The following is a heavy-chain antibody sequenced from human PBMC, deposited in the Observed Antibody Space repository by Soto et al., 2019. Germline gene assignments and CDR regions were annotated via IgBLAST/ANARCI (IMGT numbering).Heavy chain of an antibody. J-gene: IGHJ3*01. CDR3: ARDPSLSMPHP. Sequence: GVLRLSCAASGFTFSSYWMSWVRQAPGKGLEWVANIKQDGSEKYYVDSVKGRFTISRDNAKNSLYLQMNSLRAEDTAVYYCARDPSLSMPHPWGQGTMVTVSS. CDR1: GFTFSSYW. CDR2: IKQDGSEK. V-gene: IGHV3-7*01. D-gene: IGHD2-2*01.